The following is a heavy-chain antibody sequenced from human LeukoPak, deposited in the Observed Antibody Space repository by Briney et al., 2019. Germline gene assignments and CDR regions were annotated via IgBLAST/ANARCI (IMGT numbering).Heavy chain of an antibody. V-gene: IGHV3-53*01. Sequence: PGGSLRLSCAASGFNVSSSYMTWVRQAPGKGLEWIAFIYSGGATSYADSVRGRFTISRDNDKNTLYLQVNSLRAEDTAVYYCARSPYDSGTPPTRFDSWGQGTLVTVSS. CDR3: ARSPYDSGTPPTRFDS. D-gene: IGHD3-10*01. J-gene: IGHJ4*02. CDR1: GFNVSSSY. CDR2: IYSGGAT.